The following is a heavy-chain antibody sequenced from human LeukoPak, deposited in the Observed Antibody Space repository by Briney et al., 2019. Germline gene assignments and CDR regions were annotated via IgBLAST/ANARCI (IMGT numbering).Heavy chain of an antibody. CDR2: IYYSGST. V-gene: IGHV4-59*01. CDR3: ARDGDLYYYDSSGYASRAFDI. Sequence: SETLSLTCTVSGGSISSYYWSWIRQPPGKGLEWIGYIYYSGSTNYNPSLKSRVTISVDTSKNQFSLKLSSVTAADMAVYYCARDGDLYYYDSSGYASRAFDIWGQGTMVTVSS. D-gene: IGHD3-22*01. J-gene: IGHJ3*02. CDR1: GGSISSYY.